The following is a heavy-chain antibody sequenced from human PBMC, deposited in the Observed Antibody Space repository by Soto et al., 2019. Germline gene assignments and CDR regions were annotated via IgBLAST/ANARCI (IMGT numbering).Heavy chain of an antibody. D-gene: IGHD5-18*01. CDR1: GLSLSTTGVG. Sequence: SGPTLVNPTQTLTLTCTFSGLSLSTTGVGVGWIRQPPGKALEWLALIYWDDDKRYSPSLKSRLTITKDTSKNQLVLTMTNMDPVDTATYYCAHLPWKQLWPRAPVVYWGQGTPVTVSS. V-gene: IGHV2-5*02. CDR3: AHLPWKQLWPRAPVVY. CDR2: IYWDDDK. J-gene: IGHJ4*02.